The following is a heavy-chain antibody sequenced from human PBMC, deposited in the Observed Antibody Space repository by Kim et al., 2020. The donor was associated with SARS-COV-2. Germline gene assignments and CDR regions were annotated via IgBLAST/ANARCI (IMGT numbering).Heavy chain of an antibody. D-gene: IGHD2-2*01. CDR3: ARESVVVVPAPYRYFDY. Sequence: ASVKVSCQSSEYPFSDYYIHWVRQAPGQGLEWVGWIDPASGGTNYAQKFQGRVTMTGDSSVSTAYIELSSLKSDDTAVYYCARESVVVVPAPYRYFDYWGQGTLVTVSS. J-gene: IGHJ4*02. V-gene: IGHV1-2*02. CDR2: IDPASGGT. CDR1: EYPFSDYY.